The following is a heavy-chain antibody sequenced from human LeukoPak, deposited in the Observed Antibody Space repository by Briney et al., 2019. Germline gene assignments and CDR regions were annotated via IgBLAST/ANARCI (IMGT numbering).Heavy chain of an antibody. D-gene: IGHD2-2*01. J-gene: IGHJ5*02. CDR2: INSDGSST. CDR3: ARDPYCSSTSCYGWFDP. V-gene: IGHV3-74*01. CDR1: GFTFSSYW. Sequence: GGSLRLSCAASGFTFSSYWMHWVRQAPGKGLVWVSRINSDGSSTSYADYVKGRFTISRDNAKNTLYLQMNSLRAEDTAVYYCARDPYCSSTSCYGWFDPWGQGTLVTVSS.